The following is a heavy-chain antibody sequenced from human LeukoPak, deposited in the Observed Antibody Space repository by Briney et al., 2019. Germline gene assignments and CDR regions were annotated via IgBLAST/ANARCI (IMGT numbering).Heavy chain of an antibody. Sequence: ASVKVSCKASGYTFTSYAMNWVRQAPGQGLEWMGWISAYNGNTNYAQKLQGRVTMTTDTSTSTAYMELRSLRSDDTAVYYCAREYYYDILTGYFRDWFDPWGQGTLVTVSS. CDR3: AREYYYDILTGYFRDWFDP. J-gene: IGHJ5*02. D-gene: IGHD3-9*01. CDR1: GYTFTSYA. CDR2: ISAYNGNT. V-gene: IGHV1-18*01.